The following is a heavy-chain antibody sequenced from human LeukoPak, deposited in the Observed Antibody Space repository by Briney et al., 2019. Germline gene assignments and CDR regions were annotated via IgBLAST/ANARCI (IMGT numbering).Heavy chain of an antibody. J-gene: IGHJ4*02. CDR2: MSPNSGNT. V-gene: IGHV1-8*01. D-gene: IGHD3-10*01. CDR1: GYTFTSYD. CDR3: LAGTMVREDY. Sequence: GASVKVSCKASGYTFTSYDINWVRQATGQGLEWMGWMSPNSGNTGYAQKFQGRVTMTRNTSISTAYMELSSLRSEDTAVHYCLAGTMVREDYWGQGTLVTVSS.